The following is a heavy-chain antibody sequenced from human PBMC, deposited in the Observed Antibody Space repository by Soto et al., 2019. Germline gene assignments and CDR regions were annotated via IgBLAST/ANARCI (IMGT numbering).Heavy chain of an antibody. D-gene: IGHD3-10*01. CDR3: AREYVVLWFGESTRASGYMDV. Sequence: GGSLRLSCAASGFTFSSYGMHWVRQAPGKGLEWVAVIWYDGSNKYYADSVKGRFTISRDNSKNTLYLQMNSLRAEDTAVYYCAREYVVLWFGESTRASGYMDVWGKGTTVTVSS. CDR2: IWYDGSNK. CDR1: GFTFSSYG. J-gene: IGHJ6*03. V-gene: IGHV3-33*01.